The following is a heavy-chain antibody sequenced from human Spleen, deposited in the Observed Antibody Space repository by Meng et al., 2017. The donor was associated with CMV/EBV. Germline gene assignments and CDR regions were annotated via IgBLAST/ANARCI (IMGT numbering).Heavy chain of an antibody. CDR1: YLFTSYD. D-gene: IGHD3-10*01. CDR2: MNPNCGQT. CDR3: ARTQSYYGSGTYNWFDP. J-gene: IGHJ5*02. V-gene: IGHV1-8*01. Sequence: YLFTSYDINWVRQATGQGLEWMGWMNPNCGQTGYAKKFQGRVSFTRNTSMRTAYMELSSLRSEDTAVYFCARTQSYYGSGTYNWFDPWGQGTLVTVSS.